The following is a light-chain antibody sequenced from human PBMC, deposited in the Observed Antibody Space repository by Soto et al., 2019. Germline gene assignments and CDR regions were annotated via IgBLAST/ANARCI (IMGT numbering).Light chain of an antibody. V-gene: IGKV4-1*01. CDR1: QSVLSSSNNENY. Sequence: DIVMTQSPDSLAVSLGERATINCKSSQSVLSSSNNENYLAWYQQKPGQPPKLLIYWASTRESGVPDRFSGSGSGTDFTLTISSLQAEDVAVYFCQQYYGTPYTFGQGTKLEI. CDR3: QQYYGTPYT. J-gene: IGKJ2*01. CDR2: WAS.